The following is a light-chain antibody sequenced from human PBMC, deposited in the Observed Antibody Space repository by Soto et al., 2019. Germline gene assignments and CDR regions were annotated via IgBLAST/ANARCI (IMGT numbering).Light chain of an antibody. CDR1: QSVSSSY. CDR2: GAS. CDR3: QQYGSSPPT. V-gene: IGKV3-20*01. Sequence: EIVLTQSPGTLSLSPGERATLSCRASQSVSSSYLAWHQQKPGQAPRLLIYGASSRATGIPDRFSGSGSGTDFTLTINRLEPDDFAVYYCQQYGSSPPTFGQGTKVEIK. J-gene: IGKJ1*01.